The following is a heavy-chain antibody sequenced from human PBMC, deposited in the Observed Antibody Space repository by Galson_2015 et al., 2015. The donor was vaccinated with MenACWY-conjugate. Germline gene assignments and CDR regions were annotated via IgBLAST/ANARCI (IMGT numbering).Heavy chain of an antibody. D-gene: IGHD4-23*01. CDR1: GFPFSSSA. V-gene: IGHV3-73*01. CDR3: TRPVVSDFGYYYDMDV. J-gene: IGHJ6*02. Sequence: SLRLSCAASGFPFSSSAIHWVRQASGKGPEWIGRIRSKVNNDATTYAASVKGRFTISRDDSKNTAYLQMNSLKTDDTAVYYCTRPVVSDFGYYYDMDVWGQGTTVTVSS. CDR2: IRSKVNNDAT.